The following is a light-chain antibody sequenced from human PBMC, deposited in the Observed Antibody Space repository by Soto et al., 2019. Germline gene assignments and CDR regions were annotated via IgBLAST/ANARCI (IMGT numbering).Light chain of an antibody. CDR3: QQYEYGHN. V-gene: IGKV3-15*01. J-gene: IGKJ3*01. Sequence: EIVMTQSPATLSVSPGDRATLSCRASQSITSNLAWYQQKPGQAPRLLIYGASTRATGIPARFSGSGSGTEFTLTISSLQSEDFAVYYCQQYEYGHNFGPGTKVDIK. CDR1: QSITSN. CDR2: GAS.